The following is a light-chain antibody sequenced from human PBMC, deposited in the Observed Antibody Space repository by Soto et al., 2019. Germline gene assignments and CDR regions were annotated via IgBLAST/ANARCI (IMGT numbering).Light chain of an antibody. V-gene: IGKV1-9*01. CDR2: AAS. CDR3: QQYYSYPPT. CDR1: QGISSY. J-gene: IGKJ5*01. Sequence: IQLTQSPSSLSASVGAIVTVTFRASQGISSYLACYQQKAGKAPKLLIYAASTLRSGVPSRFSGSGSGTDFTLTISCLQSEDFATYYCQQYYSYPPTFGQGTRLEIK.